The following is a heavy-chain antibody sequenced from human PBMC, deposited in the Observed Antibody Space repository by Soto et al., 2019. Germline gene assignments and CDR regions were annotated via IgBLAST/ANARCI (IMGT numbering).Heavy chain of an antibody. CDR2: ISSSGSTI. J-gene: IGHJ6*02. CDR3: ARDLPGPTPADYYGMDV. V-gene: IGHV3-11*01. CDR1: GFTFSDYY. Sequence: GGSLRLSCAASGFTFSDYYMSWIRQAPGKGLEWVSYISSSGSTIYYADSVKGRFTISRDNAKNSLYLQMNSLRAEDTAVYYCARDLPGPTPADYYGMDVWGQGTTVTVSS. D-gene: IGHD2-2*01.